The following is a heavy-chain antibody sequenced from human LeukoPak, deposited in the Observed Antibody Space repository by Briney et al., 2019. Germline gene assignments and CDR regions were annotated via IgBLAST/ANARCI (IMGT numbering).Heavy chain of an antibody. J-gene: IGHJ4*02. D-gene: IGHD6-13*01. CDR1: GGPIRNYY. V-gene: IGHV4-59*08. CDR2: IYYSEST. Sequence: SETLSLTCTVSGGPIRNYYWSWIRQPPGKGLEWIRYIYYSESTNNNFSLKSRVTMSLDTSKNQFSLKLSSVTAADTAVYYCARQRCLGSSCHFDYWGQGTLVTVSS. CDR3: ARQRCLGSSCHFDY.